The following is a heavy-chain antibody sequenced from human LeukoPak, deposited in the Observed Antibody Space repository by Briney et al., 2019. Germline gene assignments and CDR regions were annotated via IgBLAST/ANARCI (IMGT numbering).Heavy chain of an antibody. CDR1: GFTVSSNY. Sequence: GGSLRLSCAASGFTVSSNYMTWVRQAPGKGLEWVSVIYSGGTTYSADSVKGRFAMSRNNSKNTLYLQMNSLRAEDTAVYYCAREHSSTSNYYYYYYYMDVWGKGTTVTVSS. D-gene: IGHD2-2*01. V-gene: IGHV3-66*02. CDR3: AREHSSTSNYYYYYYYMDV. CDR2: IYSGGTT. J-gene: IGHJ6*03.